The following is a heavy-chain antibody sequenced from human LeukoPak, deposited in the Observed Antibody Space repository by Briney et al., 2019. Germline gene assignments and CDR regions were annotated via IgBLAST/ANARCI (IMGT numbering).Heavy chain of an antibody. CDR2: ISGSGGIT. Sequence: QTGGSLRLSCAASGFTFSYYAMSWVRQAPGKGLEWVSAISGSGGITYYADSVKGRFTISRDNSKNTLYLQMNSLRAEDTAVYYCARDRNGMDVWGQGTTVTVSS. CDR3: ARDRNGMDV. V-gene: IGHV3-23*01. CDR1: GFTFSYYA. J-gene: IGHJ6*02.